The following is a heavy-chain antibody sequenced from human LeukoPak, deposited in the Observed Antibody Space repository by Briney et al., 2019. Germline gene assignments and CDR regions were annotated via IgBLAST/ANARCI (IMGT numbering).Heavy chain of an antibody. CDR1: GYSFTSYW. V-gene: IGHV5-51*01. J-gene: IGHJ4*02. D-gene: IGHD3-3*01. CDR2: IHPGDSDT. CDR3: ARHAIYRRFLRDRNPDY. Sequence: GESLKISCKGSGYSFTSYWIGWVRQMPGKGLEWMGIIHPGDSDTRYSPSFQGQVTISADKSISTAYLQWSSLKASDTAMYYCARHAIYRRFLRDRNPDYWGQGTLVTVSS.